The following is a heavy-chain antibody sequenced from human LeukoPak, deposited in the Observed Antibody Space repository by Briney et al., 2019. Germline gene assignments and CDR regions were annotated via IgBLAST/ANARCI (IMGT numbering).Heavy chain of an antibody. Sequence: GGSLRLSCIASGFTLSHHGMHWVRRPPGRGLERVAFVRYDGSDKYYADSVKGRFTVSRDNSNNALDLQMNTLTVEDTAVYYCARALSSTGGSYYFDSWGQGTLVTVSS. CDR1: GFTLSHHG. J-gene: IGHJ4*02. V-gene: IGHV3-30*02. D-gene: IGHD1-14*01. CDR2: VRYDGSDK. CDR3: ARALSSTGGSYYFDS.